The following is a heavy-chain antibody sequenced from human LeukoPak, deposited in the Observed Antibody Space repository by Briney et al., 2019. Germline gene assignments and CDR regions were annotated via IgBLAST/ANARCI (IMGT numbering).Heavy chain of an antibody. CDR3: ARDAGYCSSTSCYAPFDP. D-gene: IGHD2-2*01. CDR2: MNPNSGNT. CDR1: GYTFTSYD. Sequence: ASVKVSCKASGYTFTSYDINWMRQATGQGLEWMGWMNPNSGNTGYAQKFQGRVTMTRNTSISTAYMELSSLRSEDTAVYYCARDAGYCSSTSCYAPFDPWGQGTLVTVSS. J-gene: IGHJ5*02. V-gene: IGHV1-8*01.